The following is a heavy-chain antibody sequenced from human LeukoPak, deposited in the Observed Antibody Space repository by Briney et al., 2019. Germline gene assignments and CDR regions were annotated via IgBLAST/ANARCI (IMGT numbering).Heavy chain of an antibody. V-gene: IGHV4-39*01. CDR2: IYNSGST. CDR3: ARRGSSGRSFDY. Sequence: SETQSLTCTVSGGSVSSSSYYRGWIRQPPGKGLEWVGCIYNSGSTYYDPSLKSRVTISVDTSKNQVSLKVSSVTAADTAVYYCARRGSSGRSFDYWGQGTLVIVSS. D-gene: IGHD6-25*01. J-gene: IGHJ4*02. CDR1: GGSVSSSSYY.